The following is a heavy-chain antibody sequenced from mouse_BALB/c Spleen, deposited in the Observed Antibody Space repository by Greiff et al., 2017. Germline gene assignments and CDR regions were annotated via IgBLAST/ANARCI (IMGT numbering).Heavy chain of an antibody. CDR3: TRDPTGTGFDY. J-gene: IGHJ2*01. CDR2: ISSGGSYT. D-gene: IGHD4-1*02. V-gene: IGHV5-6-4*01. CDR1: GFTFSSYT. Sequence: EVKLVESGGGLVKPGGSLKLSCAASGFTFSSYTMSWVRQTPEKRLEWVATISSGGSYTYYPDSVKGRFTISRDNAKNTLYLQMSSLKSEDTAMYYCTRDPTGTGFDYWGQGTTLTVAS.